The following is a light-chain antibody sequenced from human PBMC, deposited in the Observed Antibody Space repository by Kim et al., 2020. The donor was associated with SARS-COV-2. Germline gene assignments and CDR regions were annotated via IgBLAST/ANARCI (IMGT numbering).Light chain of an antibody. CDR3: SSYTTSSSFV. CDR1: SSDVGAYNY. Sequence: GQSITISCTGTSSDVGAYNYVSYYQQHPGKPPKLMIYDVSQRPSGVSSRFSGSKSGNTASLTISGLQAEDEADYYCSSYTTSSSFVFGTGTKVTVL. V-gene: IGLV2-14*03. J-gene: IGLJ1*01. CDR2: DVS.